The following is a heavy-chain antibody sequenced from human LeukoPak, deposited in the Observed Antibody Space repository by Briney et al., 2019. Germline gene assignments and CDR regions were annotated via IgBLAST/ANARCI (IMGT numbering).Heavy chain of an antibody. CDR3: ARSSTYCGGDCYYFDY. Sequence: GGSLRLSCAASGFTFSSYAMHWVCQAPGKGLEYVSAISSNGGSTYYANSVKGRFTISRDNSKNTLYLQMGSLRAEDMAVYYCARSSTYCGGDCYYFDYWGQGTLVTVSS. CDR2: ISSNGGST. CDR1: GFTFSSYA. D-gene: IGHD2-21*02. V-gene: IGHV3-64*01. J-gene: IGHJ4*02.